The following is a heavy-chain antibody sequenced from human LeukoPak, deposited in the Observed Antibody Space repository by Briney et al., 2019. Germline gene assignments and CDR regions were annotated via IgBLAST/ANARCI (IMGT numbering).Heavy chain of an antibody. CDR1: GITVSSYW. CDR2: IKQDGSDK. V-gene: IGHV3-7*01. CDR3: ASRKSITDVAY. D-gene: IGHD5-12*01. Sequence: QSGGSLRLSCAAAGITVSSYWMNWARQAPGKGLEWVANIKQDGSDKYYVDSVKGRFTISRDNAKNSLYLQMNSLRAEDTAVSYCASRKSITDVAYWGQGTLVTVSS. J-gene: IGHJ4*02.